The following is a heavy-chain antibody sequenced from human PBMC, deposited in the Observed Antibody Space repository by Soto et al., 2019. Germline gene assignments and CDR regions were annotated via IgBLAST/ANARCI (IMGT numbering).Heavy chain of an antibody. V-gene: IGHV1-58*01. CDR1: GFTFTSSA. CDR2: IVVGSGNT. CDR3: AAADRSVLRFLEWLPYYYYGMDV. D-gene: IGHD3-3*01. Sequence: SVKVSCKASGFTFTSSAVQWVRQARGQRLEWIGWIVVGSGNTNYAQKFQERVTITRDMSTSTAYMELSSLRSEDTAVYYCAAADRSVLRFLEWLPYYYYGMDVWGQGTTVTVSS. J-gene: IGHJ6*02.